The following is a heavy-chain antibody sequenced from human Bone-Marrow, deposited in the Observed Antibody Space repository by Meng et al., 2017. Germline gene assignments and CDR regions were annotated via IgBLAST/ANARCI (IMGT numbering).Heavy chain of an antibody. J-gene: IGHJ4*02. CDR1: GDIVSSSSAA. V-gene: IGHV6-1*02. CDR3: ARQEGAFDY. CDR2: TYYRSKWYN. Sequence: QIELQQSAPGLVKLSQTRSPTCAISGDIVSSSSAAWNWLRQSPSRGLEWLGRTYYRSKWYNDYAVSVKSRITINPDTSKNQFSLQLNSVTPEDTAVYYCARQEGAFDYWGQGTLVTVSS. D-gene: IGHD3-16*01.